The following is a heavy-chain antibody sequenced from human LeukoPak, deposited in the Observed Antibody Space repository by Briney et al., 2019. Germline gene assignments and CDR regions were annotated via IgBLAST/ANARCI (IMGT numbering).Heavy chain of an antibody. CDR3: ATYGSGSYYAYLDYYYGMAV. V-gene: IGHV1-24*01. J-gene: IGHJ6*02. Sequence: ASVKVSCKVSGYTLTELSMHWVRQAPGKGLEWMGGFDPEDGETIYAQTFQGRVTMTEDTSTDTAYMELSSLRSEDTAVYYCATYGSGSYYAYLDYYYGMAVWGQGTTVTVSS. D-gene: IGHD3-10*01. CDR1: GYTLTELS. CDR2: FDPEDGET.